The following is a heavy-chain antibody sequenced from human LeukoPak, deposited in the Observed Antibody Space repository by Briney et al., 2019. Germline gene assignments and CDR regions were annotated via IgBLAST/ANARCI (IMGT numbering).Heavy chain of an antibody. D-gene: IGHD6-6*01. J-gene: IGHJ4*02. CDR2: IYYSGST. Sequence: PSETLSLTCTVSGGSISSYYWSWIRQPPGKGLEWIGYIYYSGSTNYNPSLKSRVTISVDTSKNQFSLKLSSVTAADTAVYYCAREFRFRGSSVRSYFDYWGQGTLVTVSS. CDR1: GGSISSYY. V-gene: IGHV4-59*01. CDR3: AREFRFRGSSVRSYFDY.